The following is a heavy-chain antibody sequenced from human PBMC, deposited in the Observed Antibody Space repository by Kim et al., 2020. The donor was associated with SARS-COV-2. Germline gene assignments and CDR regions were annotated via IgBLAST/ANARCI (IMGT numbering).Heavy chain of an antibody. D-gene: IGHD7-27*01. Sequence: SETLSLTCTVSGGSISSSSYYWGWIRQPPGKGLEGIGSIYDSGSTYYNPSLKSRVTISVDTSKNQFSLKLSSVTAADTAVYYCARHGVIWGKWRHFDPWG. CDR3: ARHGVIWGKWRHFDP. CDR2: IYDSGST. J-gene: IGHJ5*02. CDR1: GGSISSSSYY. V-gene: IGHV4-39*01.